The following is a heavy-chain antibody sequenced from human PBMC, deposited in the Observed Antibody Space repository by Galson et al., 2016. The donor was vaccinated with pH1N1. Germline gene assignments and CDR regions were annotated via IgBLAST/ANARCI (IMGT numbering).Heavy chain of an antibody. J-gene: IGHJ4*02. Sequence: SLRLSCAASGIAFNTYAMTWVRQAPGKGLECVSSISGGGTSTHYAASVKGRFAISRDNSKSTLYLQMNGLRAEDTALYYCAKENSLWEGNYFDYWGQGTLVTVSS. D-gene: IGHD1-26*01. CDR1: GIAFNTYA. CDR3: AKENSLWEGNYFDY. V-gene: IGHV3-23*01. CDR2: ISGGGTST.